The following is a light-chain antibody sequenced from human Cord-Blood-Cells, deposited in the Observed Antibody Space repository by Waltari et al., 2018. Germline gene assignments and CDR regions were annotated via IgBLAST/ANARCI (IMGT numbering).Light chain of an antibody. CDR3: NSRDSSGNHPWV. V-gene: IGLV3-19*01. CDR1: SLRSYY. CDR2: GKN. J-gene: IGLJ3*02. Sequence: SSELTQDPAVSVALGQTVRITCQGDSLRSYYASWYQQKPGQAPVLVIYGKNNRPSGIPDRFSGSSSGNTASLTITGAQAEDEADYDCNSRDSSGNHPWVFGGGTKLTVL.